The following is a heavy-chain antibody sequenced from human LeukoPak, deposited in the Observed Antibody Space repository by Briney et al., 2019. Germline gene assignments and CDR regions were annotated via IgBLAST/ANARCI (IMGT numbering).Heavy chain of an antibody. V-gene: IGHV4-39*01. CDR3: ARLAHGDYVRLGYYYFDY. J-gene: IGHJ4*02. CDR1: GGSISSSSYY. Sequence: PSETLSLTCTVSGGSISSSSYYWGWIRQPPGKGLEWIGSIYYSGSTYYSPSLKSRVTISVDTSKNQFSLKLSSVTAADTAVYYCARLAHGDYVRLGYYYFDYWGQGTLVTVSS. CDR2: IYYSGST. D-gene: IGHD4-17*01.